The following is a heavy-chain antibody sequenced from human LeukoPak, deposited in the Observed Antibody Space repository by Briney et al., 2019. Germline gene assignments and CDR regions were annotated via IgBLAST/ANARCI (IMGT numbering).Heavy chain of an antibody. J-gene: IGHJ6*02. CDR3: ARHGGSSWYRGTYYYYGMDV. D-gene: IGHD6-13*01. CDR1: GGSISSYY. Sequence: SETLSLTCTVSGGSISSYYWSWIRQPPGKGLEWIGYIYYSGSTNYNPSLKSRVTISVDTSKNQFSLKLSSVTAADTAVYYCARHGGSSWYRGTYYYYGMDVWGQGTTVAVSS. CDR2: IYYSGST. V-gene: IGHV4-59*08.